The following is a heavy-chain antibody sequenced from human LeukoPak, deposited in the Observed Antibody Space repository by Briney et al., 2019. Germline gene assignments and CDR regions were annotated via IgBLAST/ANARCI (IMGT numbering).Heavy chain of an antibody. CDR1: GFTFSAYS. CDR3: ARDLEEYCSGGSCSLFDY. Sequence: GGPLRLSCAASGFTFSAYSMNWVRQAPGKGLEWVSSISSSSSYIYYADSVKGRFTISRDNAKNSLYLRMNSLRAEDTAVYYCARDLEEYCSGGSCSLFDYWGQGTLVTVSS. V-gene: IGHV3-21*01. J-gene: IGHJ4*02. D-gene: IGHD2-15*01. CDR2: ISSSSSYI.